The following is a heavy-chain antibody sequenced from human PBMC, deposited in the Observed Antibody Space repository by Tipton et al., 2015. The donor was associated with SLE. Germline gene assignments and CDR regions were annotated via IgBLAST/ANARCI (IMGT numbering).Heavy chain of an antibody. V-gene: IGHV1-8*01. CDR2: MNPNNGDT. J-gene: IGHJ4*02. CDR1: GYTFTSYD. CDR3: ARGSGTYYNDIDY. D-gene: IGHD3-10*01. Sequence: QSGPEVKKPEASVKVSCKASGYTFTSYDINWVRQATGQGLEWMGWMNPNNGDTDYAQKFQGRVTMTRNTSISTAYMELSILGSEDTAVYYCARGSGTYYNDIDYWGQGTLVTVSS.